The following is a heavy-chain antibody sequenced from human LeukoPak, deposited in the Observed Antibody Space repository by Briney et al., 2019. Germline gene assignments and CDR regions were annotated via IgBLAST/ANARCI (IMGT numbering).Heavy chain of an antibody. CDR3: ARETYYYDSSGYYPLLARAYYFDY. CDR2: IYHSGST. Sequence: PSETLSLTCTVSGYSISSGYYWGWIRQPPGKGLEWIGSIYHSGSTYYNPSLKSRVTISVDTSKNQFSLKLSSVTAADTAVYYCARETYYYDSSGYYPLLARAYYFDYWGQGTLVTVSS. CDR1: GYSISSGYY. J-gene: IGHJ4*02. D-gene: IGHD3-22*01. V-gene: IGHV4-38-2*02.